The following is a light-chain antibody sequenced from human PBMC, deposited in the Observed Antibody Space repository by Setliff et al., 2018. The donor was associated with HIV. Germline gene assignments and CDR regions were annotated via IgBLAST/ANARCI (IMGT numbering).Light chain of an antibody. J-gene: IGKJ1*01. CDR2: AAS. Sequence: DIQMTQSPSSLSASIGDRVTITCRASQNISTYLNWYQQKPGKAPKLLIFAASSLQGGVPSRFSGGGSGTEFTLAISSLQPEDFATYYCQQTYTRTFDHGTKV. V-gene: IGKV1-39*01. CDR1: QNISTY. CDR3: QQTYTRT.